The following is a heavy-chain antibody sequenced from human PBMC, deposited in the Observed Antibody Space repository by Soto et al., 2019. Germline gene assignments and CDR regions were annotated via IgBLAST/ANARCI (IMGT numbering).Heavy chain of an antibody. D-gene: IGHD2-8*01. V-gene: IGHV3-23*01. J-gene: IGHJ3*02. CDR1: GFTFSSYA. Sequence: GGSLRLSCAASGFTFSSYAMSWVRQAPGKGLEWVSAISGSGGSTYYADSVKGRFTISRDNSKNTLYLQMNSLRAEDTAVYYCAGGREDIVLMVYATTSYDAFDIWGQGTMVTVS. CDR2: ISGSGGST. CDR3: AGGREDIVLMVYATTSYDAFDI.